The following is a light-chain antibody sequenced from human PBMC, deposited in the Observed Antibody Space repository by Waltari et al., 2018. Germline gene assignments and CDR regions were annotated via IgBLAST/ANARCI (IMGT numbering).Light chain of an antibody. J-gene: IGKJ1*01. CDR1: QRISSN. Sequence: DIQLTHSPSSLSASVRGRVTITYRAKQRISSNLNWYQQKPGKAPKLLIYAASSLQSGGPSRFSGSGSVTDFTLTISSLQPEDFATYYCQQSYSTPWTFGQGTKVEIK. CDR3: QQSYSTPWT. CDR2: AAS. V-gene: IGKV1-39*01.